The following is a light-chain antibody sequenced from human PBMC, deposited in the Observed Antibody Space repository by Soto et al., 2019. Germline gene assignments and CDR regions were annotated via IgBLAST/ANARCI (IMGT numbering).Light chain of an antibody. CDR2: DAS. Sequence: DIQMTQYTSTLSASVGDRVTITCRASQSISSWLAWYQQKPGKAPKLLIYDASSVESGVPSSFSGSGSGTDFTLTIISLQPEDGATYYCQKYNSAPWTFGQGTKVDI. J-gene: IGKJ1*01. V-gene: IGKV1-5*01. CDR1: QSISSW. CDR3: QKYNSAPWT.